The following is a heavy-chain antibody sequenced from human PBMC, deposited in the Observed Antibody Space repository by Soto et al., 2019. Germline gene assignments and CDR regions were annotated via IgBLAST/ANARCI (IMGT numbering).Heavy chain of an antibody. CDR3: AREVQGYYFDY. V-gene: IGHV3-23*01. J-gene: IGHJ4*02. Sequence: PGGSLRLSCAASGFTFSSFAMSWVRQAPGKGLEWVSAISGSGGSTYYADSVKGRFTISRDNSKNTLYLQMSSLRAEDRAVYYCAREVQGYYFDYWGQGTLVTVSS. CDR2: ISGSGGST. CDR1: GFTFSSFA.